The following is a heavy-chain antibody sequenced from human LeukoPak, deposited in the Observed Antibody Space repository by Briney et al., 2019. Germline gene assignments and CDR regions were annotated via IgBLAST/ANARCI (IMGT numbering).Heavy chain of an antibody. D-gene: IGHD3-10*01. CDR1: EFTFSTYG. CDR3: ARDLRKGRYFDY. CDR2: IPSDGSNK. Sequence: PGGSLRLSCAASEFTFSTYGMHWVRQAPGKGLEWVAVIPSDGSNKDYADSVKGRFTISRDNSKNTLYVQMDSLRAEDAAVYYCARDLRKGRYFDYWGQGTLVTVSS. J-gene: IGHJ4*02. V-gene: IGHV3-30*03.